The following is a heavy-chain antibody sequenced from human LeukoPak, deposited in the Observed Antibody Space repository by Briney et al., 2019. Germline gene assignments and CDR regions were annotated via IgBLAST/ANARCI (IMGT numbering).Heavy chain of an antibody. CDR2: ISYDGSNE. J-gene: IGHJ3*02. Sequence: GGSLRLSCAASGFTFSSYGMHWVRQAPGKGLEWVAVISYDGSNEHYADSVKGRFTISRDNSKNTLYLQMNSLRAEDTAVYYCASSSTVTTEDAFDIWGQGTMVTVSS. D-gene: IGHD4-17*01. V-gene: IGHV3-30*03. CDR1: GFTFSSYG. CDR3: ASSSTVTTEDAFDI.